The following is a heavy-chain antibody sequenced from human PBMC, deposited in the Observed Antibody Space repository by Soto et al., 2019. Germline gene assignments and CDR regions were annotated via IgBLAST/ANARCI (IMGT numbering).Heavy chain of an antibody. Sequence: PGGSLRLSCAASGFTFSSYSMNWVRQAPGKGLEWVSSISSSSSYIYYADSVKGRFTISRDNAKNSLYLQMNSLRAEDTAVYYCARPLITGTTRYFQHWGQGTLVTVSS. J-gene: IGHJ1*01. CDR1: GFTFSSYS. CDR3: ARPLITGTTRYFQH. CDR2: ISSSSSYI. V-gene: IGHV3-21*01. D-gene: IGHD1-7*01.